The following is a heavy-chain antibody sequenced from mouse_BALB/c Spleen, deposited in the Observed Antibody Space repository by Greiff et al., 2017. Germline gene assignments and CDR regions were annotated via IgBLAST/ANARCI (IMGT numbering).Heavy chain of an antibody. CDR2: INPSSGYT. CDR1: GYTFTSYT. D-gene: IGHD1-1*01. V-gene: IGHV1-4*02. CDR3: ARCGTTVVALYYYAMDY. J-gene: IGHJ4*01. Sequence: QVQLQQSAAELARPGASVKMSCKASGYTFTSYTMHWVKQRPGQGLEWIGYINPSSGYTEYNQKFKDKTTLTADKSSSTAYMQLSSLTSEDSAVYYCARCGTTVVALYYYAMDYWGQGTSVTVSS.